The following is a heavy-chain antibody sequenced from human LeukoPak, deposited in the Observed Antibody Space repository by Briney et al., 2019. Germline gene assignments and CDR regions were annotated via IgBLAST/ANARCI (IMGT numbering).Heavy chain of an antibody. CDR2: IKGDGDAI. Sequence: GGSLRLSCAASGYTFSSFWMSWVRHAPGKGLEWVANIKGDGDAIYYLGSVKGRFSISRDNAKNLLFLQMSSLTAEDTAVYYCARDGGSFDYWGQGVLVTVSS. D-gene: IGHD3-16*01. CDR1: GYTFSSFW. CDR3: ARDGGSFDY. J-gene: IGHJ4*02. V-gene: IGHV3-7*01.